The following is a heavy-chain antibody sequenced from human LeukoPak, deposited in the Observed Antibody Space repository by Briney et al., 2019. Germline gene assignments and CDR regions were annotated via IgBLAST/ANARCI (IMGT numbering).Heavy chain of an antibody. V-gene: IGHV3-7*01. D-gene: IGHD1-1*01. Sequence: GRCLRLSCAPSGFTFSIYWISWVSQAPGKGLGWVANIKEDGSQKYYVDSVKGRFTISRDNTQNSLYLQMNSLRAEDTAVYYCARVEILNWFDPWGQGTLVTVSS. J-gene: IGHJ5*02. CDR3: ARVEILNWFDP. CDR2: IKEDGSQK. CDR1: GFTFSIYW.